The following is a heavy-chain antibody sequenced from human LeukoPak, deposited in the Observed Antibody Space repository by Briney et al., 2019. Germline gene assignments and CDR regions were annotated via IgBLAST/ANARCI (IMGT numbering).Heavy chain of an antibody. V-gene: IGHV4-39*02. CDR1: GGSISSSSYY. Sequence: SETLSLTCTVSGGSISSSSYYWGWIRQPPGKGLEWIGSIYYSGSTYYNPSLKSRVTISVDTSKNQFSLKLSSVTAADTAVYYCAREGSDPFDPWGQGTLVTVSS. J-gene: IGHJ5*02. D-gene: IGHD2-21*01. CDR3: AREGSDPFDP. CDR2: IYYSGST.